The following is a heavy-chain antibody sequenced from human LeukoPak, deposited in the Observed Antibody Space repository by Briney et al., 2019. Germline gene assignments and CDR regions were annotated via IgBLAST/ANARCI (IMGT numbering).Heavy chain of an antibody. J-gene: IGHJ4*02. D-gene: IGHD4-17*01. V-gene: IGHV3-53*01. CDR1: GFSVSNDY. CDR3: ARSERMTDNGDCAFFDY. Sequence: GGSLRLSCAASGFSVSNDYMSWVRQAPGKGLEWVSFIYSAGRTYYADSVRGRFTISRDNSKNTLYLQMNSLRAEDTALYYCARSERMTDNGDCAFFDYWGQGTLVTVSS. CDR2: IYSAGRT.